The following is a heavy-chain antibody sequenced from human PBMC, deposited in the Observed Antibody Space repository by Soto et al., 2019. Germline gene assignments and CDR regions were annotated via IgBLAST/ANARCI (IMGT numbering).Heavy chain of an antibody. CDR3: ARDPMGGYCTNGLCYTAGWFDP. CDR1: GFTFSSYS. Sequence: EVQLVESGGGLVKPGGSLRLSCAASGFTFSSYSMNWVRQAPGKGLEWVSSISSSSSYIYYADSVKGRFTISRDNAKHSLYLQMNSLRAEDTAVYYCARDPMGGYCTNGLCYTAGWFDPWGQGTLVTVSS. V-gene: IGHV3-21*01. CDR2: ISSSSSYI. J-gene: IGHJ5*02. D-gene: IGHD2-8*01.